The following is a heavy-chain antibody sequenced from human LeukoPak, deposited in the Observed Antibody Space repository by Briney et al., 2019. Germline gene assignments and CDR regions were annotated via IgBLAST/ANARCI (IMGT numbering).Heavy chain of an antibody. CDR2: INPSGSSG. D-gene: IGHD6-13*01. V-gene: IGHV1-46*01. CDR3: ARGGAAGTRSYFDY. J-gene: IGHJ4*02. Sequence: GASVKVSCKASGYTFTSYYMHWVRQAPGQGLEWMGIINPSGSSGSYAQKFQGRVTMTGDTSTSTAYMELSSLRPEDTAVFYCARGGAAGTRSYFDYWGQGTLVTVSS. CDR1: GYTFTSYY.